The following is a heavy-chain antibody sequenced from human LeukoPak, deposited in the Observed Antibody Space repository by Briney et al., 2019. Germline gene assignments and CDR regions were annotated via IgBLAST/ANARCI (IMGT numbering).Heavy chain of an antibody. Sequence: ASVKVSCKASGYTFTSYGISWVRQAPGQGLEWMGWISAYNGKTNYAQKFQGRVTITADEFTSTAYMELSSLRSEDTAVYYCARSAGGVTISGVIPQFDYYYYYYMDVWGKGTTVTVSS. CDR2: ISAYNGKT. J-gene: IGHJ6*03. D-gene: IGHD3-3*01. CDR3: ARSAGGVTISGVIPQFDYYYYYYMDV. V-gene: IGHV1-18*01. CDR1: GYTFTSYG.